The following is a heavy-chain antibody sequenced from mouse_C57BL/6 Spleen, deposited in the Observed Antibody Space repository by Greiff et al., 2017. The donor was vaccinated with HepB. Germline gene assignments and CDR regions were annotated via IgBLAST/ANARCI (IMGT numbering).Heavy chain of an antibody. D-gene: IGHD1-1*01. Sequence: EVQGVESGAGLVKPGGSLKLSCAASGFTFSSYAMSWVRQTSEKRLEWVAYISSGGDYIYYADTVKGRFTISRDNARNTLYLQMSSLKSEDTAMYYCTRGGSSLYYFDYWGQGTTLTVSS. CDR2: ISSGGDYI. J-gene: IGHJ2*01. V-gene: IGHV5-9-1*02. CDR3: TRGGSSLYYFDY. CDR1: GFTFSSYA.